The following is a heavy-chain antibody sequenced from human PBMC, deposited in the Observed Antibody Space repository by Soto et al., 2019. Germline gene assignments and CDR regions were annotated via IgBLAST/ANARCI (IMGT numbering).Heavy chain of an antibody. D-gene: IGHD1-26*01. CDR2: IYYSGST. Sequence: SETLSLTCTVSGGSISSGDYYWSWIRQPPGNGLEWIGYIYYSGSTYYNPSLKSRVTISVDTSKNQFSLKLSSVTAADTAVYYCARAVRGSYYDYWGQGTLVTVSS. J-gene: IGHJ4*02. CDR3: ARAVRGSYYDY. V-gene: IGHV4-30-4*01. CDR1: GGSISSGDYY.